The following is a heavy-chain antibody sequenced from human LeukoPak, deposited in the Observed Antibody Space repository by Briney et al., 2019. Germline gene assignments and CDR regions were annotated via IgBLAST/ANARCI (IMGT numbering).Heavy chain of an antibody. CDR3: AREGYDILTGQVTFDY. Sequence: GASVKVSCKASGYTFTGYYTHWVRQAPGQGLEWMGWINPNSGGTNYAQKFQGRATMTRDTSISTAYMELSRLRSDDTAVYYCAREGYDILTGQVTFDYWGQGTLVTVSS. CDR2: INPNSGGT. V-gene: IGHV1-2*02. CDR1: GYTFTGYY. D-gene: IGHD3-9*01. J-gene: IGHJ4*02.